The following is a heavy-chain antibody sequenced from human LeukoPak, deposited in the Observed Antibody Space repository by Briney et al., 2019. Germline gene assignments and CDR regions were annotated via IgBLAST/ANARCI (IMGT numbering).Heavy chain of an antibody. CDR1: GGSISSYY. V-gene: IGHV4-4*07. D-gene: IGHD3-22*01. J-gene: IGHJ3*02. CDR2: IYTSGST. Sequence: SETLSLTCTVSGGSISSYYWSWIRQPAGKGLEWIGRIYTSGSTNYNPSLKSRVTMSVDTSKSQFSLKLSSVTAADTAVYYCARDSSPYYYDSSGYRAFDIWGQGTMVTVSS. CDR3: ARDSSPYYYDSSGYRAFDI.